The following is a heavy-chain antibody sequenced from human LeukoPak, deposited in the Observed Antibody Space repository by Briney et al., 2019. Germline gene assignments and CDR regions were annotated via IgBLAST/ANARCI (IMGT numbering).Heavy chain of an antibody. V-gene: IGHV3-21*01. CDR1: GFTFTTYN. CDR2: ISITSRYI. J-gene: IGHJ2*01. CDR3: AITLSGDCSGDYCYWYFDL. D-gene: IGHD3-22*01. Sequence: GGSLRLSCAASGFTFTTYNMNWVRQAPGKGLVWVSSISITSRYIYYEDSVKGRLPFSKANAKTSLYLHMNSLRDEDTAMYYCAITLSGDCSGDYCYWYFDLWGRGPLVTVSS.